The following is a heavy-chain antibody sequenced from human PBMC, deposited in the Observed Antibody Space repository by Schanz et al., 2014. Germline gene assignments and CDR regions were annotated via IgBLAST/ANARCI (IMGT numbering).Heavy chain of an antibody. J-gene: IGHJ6*02. CDR2: ISYDGRNK. CDR1: GFSFSGFG. CDR3: AKDHFGHYDSSGCSDCYYYGMDV. D-gene: IGHD3-22*01. Sequence: HVQLVESGGGVVQPGRSLRLSCAGSGFSFSGFGMHLVRQAPGKGLEWVAVISYDGRNKYFADSVKGRFTISRDNSKNTLFLQVNSLRAEDTAVYYCAKDHFGHYDSSGCSDCYYYGMDVWGQGTTVTVSS. V-gene: IGHV3-30*18.